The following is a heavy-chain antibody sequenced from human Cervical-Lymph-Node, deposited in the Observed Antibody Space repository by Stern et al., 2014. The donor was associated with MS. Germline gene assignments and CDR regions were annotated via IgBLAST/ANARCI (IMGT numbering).Heavy chain of an antibody. J-gene: IGHJ4*02. Sequence: QVTLKESGPGLVKPTQTLTLTCTFSGVSLVTSGLRVSWIRQPPGKALEWLARIDCNNKSFYNTSLITRLTISKATSKNQVVLTMPTVEPVDTAADYCARIMGSGYHRYFDYWGQGTPVTVS. CDR1: GVSLVTSGLR. CDR3: ARIMGSGYHRYFDY. CDR2: IDCNNKS. V-gene: IGHV2-70*04. D-gene: IGHD3-3*01.